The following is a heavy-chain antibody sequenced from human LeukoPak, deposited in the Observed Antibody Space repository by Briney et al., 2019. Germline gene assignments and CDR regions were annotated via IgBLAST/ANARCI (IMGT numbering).Heavy chain of an antibody. CDR1: GGSITSYY. V-gene: IGHV4-59*01. CDR3: AQKAPYSPGYSQH. Sequence: SETLSLTCTVSGGSITSYYWTWIRQPPGRGLEWIGYIYHSGTTNYNPSLKSRVPISVDRSKNQFSLKLSSVTTADTAVYYCAQKAPYSPGYSQHWGQGTLVTVSS. J-gene: IGHJ1*01. CDR2: IYHSGTT. D-gene: IGHD2-15*01.